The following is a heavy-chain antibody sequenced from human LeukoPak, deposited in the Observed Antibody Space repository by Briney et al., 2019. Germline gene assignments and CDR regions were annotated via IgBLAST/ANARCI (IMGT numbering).Heavy chain of an antibody. D-gene: IGHD1-26*01. CDR3: ARLGSLAWEFDD. Sequence: SETLSLTCTVSGGSISSSNYHWGWIRLPPGKGLEWIGSIFYSGTTYYNPSLKSRVTISVDTSKNQFSLKLSSVTAADTAVYSCARLGSLAWEFDDWGQGTLVTVSS. V-gene: IGHV4-39*01. J-gene: IGHJ4*02. CDR2: IFYSGTT. CDR1: GGSISSSNYH.